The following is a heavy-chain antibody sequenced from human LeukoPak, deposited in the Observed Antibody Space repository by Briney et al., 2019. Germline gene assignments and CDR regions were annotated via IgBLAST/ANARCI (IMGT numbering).Heavy chain of an antibody. V-gene: IGHV3-33*01. J-gene: IGHJ4*02. CDR2: IWYDGSNK. D-gene: IGHD4-17*01. CDR1: GFTFSSYG. CDR3: ASPSHDYGDYAFDY. Sequence: PGGSLRLSCAASGFTFSSYGMHWVRQAPGKGLEWVAVIWYDGSNKYYADSVKGRFTISRDNSKNTLCLQMNSLRAEDTAVYYCASPSHDYGDYAFDYWGQGTLVTVSS.